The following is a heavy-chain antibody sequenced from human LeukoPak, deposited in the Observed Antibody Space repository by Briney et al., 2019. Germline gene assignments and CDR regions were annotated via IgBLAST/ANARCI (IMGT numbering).Heavy chain of an antibody. J-gene: IGHJ4*02. V-gene: IGHV4-4*07. Sequence: ETLPLTCTVSGGSISSYYWSWIRQPAGKGLEWVGRIYTSGSTNYNPSLKSRVTMSADTSKNQFSLNLSSVTAADTAVYYCAKEKYYYDSSGYYYAPFDYWGQGTLVTVSS. CDR3: AKEKYYYDSSGYYYAPFDY. D-gene: IGHD3-22*01. CDR1: GGSISSYY. CDR2: IYTSGST.